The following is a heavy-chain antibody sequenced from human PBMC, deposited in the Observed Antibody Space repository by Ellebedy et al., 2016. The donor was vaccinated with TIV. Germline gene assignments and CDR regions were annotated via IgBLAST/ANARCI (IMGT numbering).Heavy chain of an antibody. Sequence: MPSETLSLTCSVSGGSINSRGYSWDWIRQPPGKGLPWIGSFSDSGSTFYNPSLKSRVRISVETSKNQFSLKLRSVTAADTAVYYCATEVPVAARIEFWGQGALVTVSS. CDR1: GGSINSRGYS. CDR2: FSDSGST. D-gene: IGHD6-19*01. CDR3: ATEVPVAARIEF. V-gene: IGHV4-39*02. J-gene: IGHJ4*02.